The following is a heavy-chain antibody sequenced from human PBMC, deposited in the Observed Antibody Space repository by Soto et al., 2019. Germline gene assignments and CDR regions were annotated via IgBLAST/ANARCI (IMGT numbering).Heavy chain of an antibody. J-gene: IGHJ4*02. CDR3: ARDVTATVMVPFDY. Sequence: GGSLRLSCAASGFSFSTYAIHWVRQAPGKGLEWVAVISYDGSNKYYADSVKGRFTISRDNSENTLYLQMNSLRVEDTAVYYCARDVTATVMVPFDYWGQGTLVTVSS. CDR1: GFSFSTYA. D-gene: IGHD5-18*01. CDR2: ISYDGSNK. V-gene: IGHV3-30-3*01.